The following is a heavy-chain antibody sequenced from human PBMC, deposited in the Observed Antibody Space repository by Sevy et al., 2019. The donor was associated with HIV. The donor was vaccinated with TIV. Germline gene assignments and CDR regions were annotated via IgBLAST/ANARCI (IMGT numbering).Heavy chain of an antibody. CDR3: GRLGTVATLRYNYYNGMDV. CDR1: GYTFSNYG. V-gene: IGHV1-18*01. J-gene: IGHJ6*02. Sequence: ASVKVSCKASGYTFSNYGITWVRQAPGQGLEWMEWIGVYNGNIKYAQKFRGRVTVTTDTSTSTAYMELRSLRIDDTAVHYCGRLGTVATLRYNYYNGMDVWGQGTTVTVSS. D-gene: IGHD4-17*01. CDR2: IGVYNGNI.